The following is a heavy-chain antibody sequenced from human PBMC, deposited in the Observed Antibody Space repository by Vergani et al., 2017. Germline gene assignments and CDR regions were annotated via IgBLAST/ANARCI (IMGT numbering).Heavy chain of an antibody. J-gene: IGHJ4*02. CDR3: ARGDYGILTVYRY. Sequence: QVQVVQSGAEVKKSGASVKVFCTTSGYTFSNYYMHLVRQAPGQGLEWMGIINPSGGHTNYAQKFQGRVTMTRDTSTSTVYMELRSLRSEDTAIYYCARGDYGILTVYRYWGQGTLVTVSA. D-gene: IGHD3-9*01. V-gene: IGHV1-46*03. CDR2: INPSGGHT. CDR1: GYTFSNYY.